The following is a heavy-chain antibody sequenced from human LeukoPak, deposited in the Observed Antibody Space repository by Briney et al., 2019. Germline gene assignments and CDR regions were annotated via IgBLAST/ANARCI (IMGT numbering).Heavy chain of an antibody. CDR1: GYTFTGYY. D-gene: IGHD3-3*01. CDR2: INPNSGGT. Sequence: ASVNVSRKASGYTFTGYYMHWARQAPGQGLEWMGWINPNSGGTNYAQKLQGRVTMTRDTTISTAYMELSRLRSDDTAVYDCARRYNTVPYYYYYMDVWGKGTTVTVSS. V-gene: IGHV1-2*02. CDR3: ARRYNTVPYYYYYMDV. J-gene: IGHJ6*03.